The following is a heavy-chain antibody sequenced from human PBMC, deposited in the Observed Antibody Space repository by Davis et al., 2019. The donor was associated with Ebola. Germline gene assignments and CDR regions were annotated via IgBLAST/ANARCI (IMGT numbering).Heavy chain of an antibody. CDR3: ATIGYCTSTNCPTQYTGYD. D-gene: IGHD2-2*01. CDR1: GGTFSSYA. J-gene: IGHJ4*02. Sequence: AASVKVSCKASGGTFSSYAISWVRQAPGQGLEWMGRIIPILGIANYAQKFQGRVTITADKSTSTAYMELSSLRSEDTAVYYCATIGYCTSTNCPTQYTGYDWGQGTLVTVSS. CDR2: IIPILGIA. V-gene: IGHV1-69*04.